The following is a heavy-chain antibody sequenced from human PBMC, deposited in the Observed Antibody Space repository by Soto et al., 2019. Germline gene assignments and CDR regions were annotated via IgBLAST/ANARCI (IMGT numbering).Heavy chain of an antibody. V-gene: IGHV5-51*01. CDR3: ASPDYYDSSGYYSVSGDAFDI. CDR1: GYSFTSYW. CDR2: IYPGDSDT. D-gene: IGHD3-22*01. J-gene: IGHJ3*02. Sequence: PGESLKISCKGSGYSFTSYWIGWVRQMPGKGLEWMGIIYPGDSDTRYSSSFQGQVTISADKSISTAYLQWSSLKASDTAMYYCASPDYYDSSGYYSVSGDAFDIWGQGTMVTVSS.